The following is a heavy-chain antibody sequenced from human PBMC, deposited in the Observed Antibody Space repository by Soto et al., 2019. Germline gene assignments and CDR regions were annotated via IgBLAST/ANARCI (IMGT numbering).Heavy chain of an antibody. CDR1: GFTFSSYA. D-gene: IGHD3-22*01. J-gene: IGHJ3*02. CDR2: ISSNGGST. V-gene: IGHV3-64*01. Sequence: GGSLRLSCAASGFTFSSYAMHWVRQAPGKGLEYVSAISSNGGSTYYANSVKGRFTISRDNSKNTLYLQMGSLRAEDMAVYYCARSIKYYYDSSGYRGAFDIWGQGTMVTVSS. CDR3: ARSIKYYYDSSGYRGAFDI.